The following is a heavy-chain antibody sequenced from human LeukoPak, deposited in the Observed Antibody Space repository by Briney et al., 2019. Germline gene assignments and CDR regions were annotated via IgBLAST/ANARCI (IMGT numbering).Heavy chain of an antibody. CDR3: ARGDYYGPYYFDY. J-gene: IGHJ4*02. D-gene: IGHD3-10*01. CDR2: INHSGST. CDR1: GGSFSGYY. V-gene: IGHV4-34*01. Sequence: SETLSLTCAVYGGSFSGYYWSLIRQPPGKGLEWIGEINHSGSTNYNPSLKSRVTISVDTSKNQFSLKLSSVTAADTAVYYCARGDYYGPYYFDYWGQGTLVTVSS.